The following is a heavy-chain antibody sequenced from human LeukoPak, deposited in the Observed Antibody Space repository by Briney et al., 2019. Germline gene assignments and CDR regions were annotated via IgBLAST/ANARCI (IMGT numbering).Heavy chain of an antibody. CDR3: ARLYYYYDSSGYYDSIAFDI. D-gene: IGHD3-22*01. CDR1: GFTLSCYR. V-gene: IGHV3-7*04. Sequence: GGSLRLSCGASGFTLSCYRMSWVRQAPGKGLEWVANIKQDGSEKYYVDSVKGRFTISRDNAKNSLYLQMNSLRAEDTAVYYCARLYYYYDSSGYYDSIAFDIWGQGTMVTVSS. J-gene: IGHJ3*02. CDR2: IKQDGSEK.